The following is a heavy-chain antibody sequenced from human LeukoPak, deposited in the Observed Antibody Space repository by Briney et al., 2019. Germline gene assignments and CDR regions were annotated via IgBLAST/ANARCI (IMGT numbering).Heavy chain of an antibody. J-gene: IGHJ4*02. V-gene: IGHV1-8*01. Sequence: ASVKVSCKASGYTFTSYDINWVRQATGQGLEWMGWMNPNSGNTGYAQKFQGRVTMTRNTSISTAYMELSSLRSEDTAVYYCAKTGELGYCTNGVCYTEFDYWGQGTLVTVSS. CDR2: MNPNSGNT. CDR3: AKTGELGYCTNGVCYTEFDY. D-gene: IGHD2-8*01. CDR1: GYTFTSYD.